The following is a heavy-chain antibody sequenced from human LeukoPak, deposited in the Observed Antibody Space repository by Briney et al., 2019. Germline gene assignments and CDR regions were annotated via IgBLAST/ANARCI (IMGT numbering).Heavy chain of an antibody. Sequence: SETLSLTCAVYGGSFSGYYWSWIRQPPGKGLEWIGEINHSGSTNYNPSLKSRVTISVDTSKNQFSLKLGSVTAADTAVYYCARQAFCSGSSCNPFDYWGQGTLVTVSS. J-gene: IGHJ4*02. V-gene: IGHV4-34*01. CDR1: GGSFSGYY. D-gene: IGHD2-15*01. CDR3: ARQAFCSGSSCNPFDY. CDR2: INHSGST.